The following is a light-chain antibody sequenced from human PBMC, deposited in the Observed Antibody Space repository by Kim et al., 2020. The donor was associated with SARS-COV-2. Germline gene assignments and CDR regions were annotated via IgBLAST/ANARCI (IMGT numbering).Light chain of an antibody. V-gene: IGLV4-69*01. CDR2: LNSDGSH. CDR3: QTWDTGTWV. Sequence: QPVLTQSPSASASLGASVKLTCTLSSGHSNYAIAWHQQQPEKGPQFLMKLNSDGSHTKGDGIPDRFSGSSSGAERYLTISSLQSEDEADYYCQTWDTGTWVFGGGTKLTVL. CDR1: SGHSNYA. J-gene: IGLJ3*02.